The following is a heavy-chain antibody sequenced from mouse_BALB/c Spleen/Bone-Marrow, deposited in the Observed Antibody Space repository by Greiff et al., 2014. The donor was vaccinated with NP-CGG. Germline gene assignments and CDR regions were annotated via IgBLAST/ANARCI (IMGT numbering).Heavy chain of an antibody. J-gene: IGHJ2*01. V-gene: IGHV14-3*02. D-gene: IGHD4-1*01. CDR1: GFNIKDTY. CDR2: IDPANGNT. CDR3: ARSGLGPPFDY. Sequence: VQLQQSGAELVKPGASVKLSCTASGFNIKDTYMHWVKQRPEQGLEWIGRIDPANGNTKYDLKFQGKATITADTSSNTAYLQLSSLTSEDTAVYYCARSGLGPPFDYWGQGTTLTVSS.